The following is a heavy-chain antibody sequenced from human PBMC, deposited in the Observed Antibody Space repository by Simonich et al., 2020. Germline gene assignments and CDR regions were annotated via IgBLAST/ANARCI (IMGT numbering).Heavy chain of an antibody. CDR2: IYHSGST. D-gene: IGHD6-13*01. CDR1: GYSISSGYY. J-gene: IGHJ6*02. Sequence: QVQLQESGPGLVKPSETLSLTCAVSGYSISSGYYWGWIRQPPGKGLEWIGSIYHSGSTYYTPSLKSRVTISVYTSKNQFSLKLSSVTAADTAVYYCARVGYSNYYYYGMDVWGQGTTVTVSS. V-gene: IGHV4-38-2*01. CDR3: ARVGYSNYYYYGMDV.